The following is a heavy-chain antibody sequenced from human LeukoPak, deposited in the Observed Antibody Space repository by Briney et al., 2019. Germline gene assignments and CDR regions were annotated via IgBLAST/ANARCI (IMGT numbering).Heavy chain of an antibody. Sequence: PGGSLRLSCAASGFTFSDYYMSWIRQAPGKGLEWVSYISSSGSTIYYADSVKGRFTISRDNAKNSLYLQMNSLRAEDTAVYYCARGYTYYDILTGYSLNPYFDYWGQGTLVTVSP. CDR1: GFTFSDYY. CDR3: ARGYTYYDILTGYSLNPYFDY. J-gene: IGHJ4*02. D-gene: IGHD3-9*01. CDR2: ISSSGSTI. V-gene: IGHV3-11*01.